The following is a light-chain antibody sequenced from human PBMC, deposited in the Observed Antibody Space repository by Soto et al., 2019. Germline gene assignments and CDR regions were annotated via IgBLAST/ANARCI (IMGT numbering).Light chain of an antibody. V-gene: IGLV2-11*01. Sequence: QSVLTQPASVSGSPGQSITISCTGTSSDVGGYNYVSWYQQHPGKAPKLLIYAVTKRPAAVPARFSGSKSGNTASLTISGLQAEDEADYYCCSYAGSYTFDVFGTGTKVTVL. CDR2: AVT. CDR3: CSYAGSYTFDV. CDR1: SSDVGGYNY. J-gene: IGLJ1*01.